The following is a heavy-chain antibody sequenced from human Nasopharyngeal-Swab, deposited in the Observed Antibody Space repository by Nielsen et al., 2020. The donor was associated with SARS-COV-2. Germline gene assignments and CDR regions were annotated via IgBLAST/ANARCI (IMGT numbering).Heavy chain of an antibody. CDR3: AKDLWEVVVVVAAWDYYYGMDV. Sequence: GESLKISCAASGFTFSSYAMSWVRQAPGKGLEWVSVIYSGGSSTYYADSVKGRFTISRDNSKNMLYLQMNSLRAEDTAVYYCAKDLWEVVVVVAAWDYYYGMDVWGQGTTVTVSS. CDR1: GFTFSSYA. CDR2: IYSGGSST. D-gene: IGHD2-15*01. J-gene: IGHJ6*02. V-gene: IGHV3-23*03.